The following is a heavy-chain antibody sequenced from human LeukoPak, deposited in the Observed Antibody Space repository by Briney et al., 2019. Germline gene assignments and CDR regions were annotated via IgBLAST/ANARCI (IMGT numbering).Heavy chain of an antibody. Sequence: SETLSLTCTISGGSIGTDHWTWIRQPPGKGLDWIGYAYYNGNTNYNPFLNSRVTISVDTSNNQFSLRLASVTTADTAVYYCARGHPPNLDVWGQGTTVTVSS. V-gene: IGHV4-59*01. CDR3: ARGHPPNLDV. J-gene: IGHJ6*02. CDR1: GGSIGTDH. CDR2: AYYNGNT.